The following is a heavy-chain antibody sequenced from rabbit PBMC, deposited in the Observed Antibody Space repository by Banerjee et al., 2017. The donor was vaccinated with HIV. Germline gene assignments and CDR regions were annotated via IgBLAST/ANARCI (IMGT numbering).Heavy chain of an antibody. V-gene: IGHV1S45*01. CDR3: VRSTSGYDIGDL. CDR1: GFTISSSYY. Sequence: QEQVVEFGGGLVTLGGSLKLSCTASGFTISSSYYMCWVRQAPGKGLEWIGCIYAGSGSTWYASWAKGRFTISKTSSTTVTLQMTSLTAADTATYFCVRSTSGYDIGDLWGPGTLVTVS. D-gene: IGHD1-1*01. J-gene: IGHJ6*01. CDR2: IYAGSGST.